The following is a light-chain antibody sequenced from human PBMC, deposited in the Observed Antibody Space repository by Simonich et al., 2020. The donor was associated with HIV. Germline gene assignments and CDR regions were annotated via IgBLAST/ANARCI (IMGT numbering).Light chain of an antibody. CDR2: EGS. V-gene: IGLV2-23*01. Sequence: QSALTQPASVSGSPGQSITISCTGTSRDVGGYNYVSWDQQHPGKAPKVMIYEGSKRPSGFSNRFSGSKSGNTASLTISWLQAEDEADYYCCSYAGSDTVLFGGGTRLTVL. CDR1: SRDVGGYNY. CDR3: CSYAGSDTVL. J-gene: IGLJ2*01.